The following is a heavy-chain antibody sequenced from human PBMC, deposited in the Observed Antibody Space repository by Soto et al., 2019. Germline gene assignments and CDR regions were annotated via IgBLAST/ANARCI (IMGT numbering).Heavy chain of an antibody. CDR3: ARDRGTIFGEFYYYYYGMDV. CDR1: GGSFSSYA. V-gene: IGHV1-69*13. D-gene: IGHD3-3*01. Sequence: SVKVSCQASGGSFSSYAISWVRQAPGQGLEWMGGIIPIFGTANYAQKFQGRVTITADESTSTAYMELSSLRSEDTAVYYCARDRGTIFGEFYYYYYGMDVWGQGTTVTVSS. CDR2: IIPIFGTA. J-gene: IGHJ6*02.